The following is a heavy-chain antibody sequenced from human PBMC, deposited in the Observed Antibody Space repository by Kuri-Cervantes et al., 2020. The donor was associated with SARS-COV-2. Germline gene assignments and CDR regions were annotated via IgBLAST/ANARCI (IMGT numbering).Heavy chain of an antibody. CDR2: INPSGGST. J-gene: IGHJ4*02. V-gene: IGHV1-46*01. Sequence: ASVKVSCKASGYTFTTYYMHWVRQAPGQGREWMGIINPSGGSTNYAQKFQGRVTMTRDTSTSTVYMELSSLRSEDTAVYYCATTFAFLMGATYDYWGQGTLVTVSS. D-gene: IGHD1-26*01. CDR3: ATTFAFLMGATYDY. CDR1: GYTFTTYY.